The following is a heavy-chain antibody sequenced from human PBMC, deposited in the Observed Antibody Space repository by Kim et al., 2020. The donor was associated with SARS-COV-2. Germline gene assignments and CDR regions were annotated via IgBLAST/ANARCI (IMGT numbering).Heavy chain of an antibody. CDR3: ARDWRVVGASGNYFDY. V-gene: IGHV4-38-2*02. J-gene: IGHJ4*02. CDR2: IYNSGST. Sequence: SETLSLTCTVSGYSISSGYYWGWIRQPPGKGLEWIGSIYNSGSTYYNPSLKSRVTISVDTSKNQFSLKLSSVTAADTAVYYCARDWRVVGASGNYFDYWGQGTLVTVSS. CDR1: GYSISSGYY. D-gene: IGHD2-2*01.